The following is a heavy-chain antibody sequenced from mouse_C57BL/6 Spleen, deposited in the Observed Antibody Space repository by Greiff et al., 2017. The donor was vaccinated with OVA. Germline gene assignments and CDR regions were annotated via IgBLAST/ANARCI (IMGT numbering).Heavy chain of an antibody. CDR1: GYTFTNYW. CDR3: ARGGFYYGYDEDAMDY. D-gene: IGHD2-2*01. V-gene: IGHV1-63*01. CDR2: IYPGGGYT. Sequence: QVQLQQSGAELVRPGPSVKMSCKASGYTFTNYWIGWAKQRPGHGLEWIGDIYPGGGYTNYNEKFKGKATLTADKSSSTAYMQFSSLTSEDSAIYYCARGGFYYGYDEDAMDYWGQGTSVTVSS. J-gene: IGHJ4*01.